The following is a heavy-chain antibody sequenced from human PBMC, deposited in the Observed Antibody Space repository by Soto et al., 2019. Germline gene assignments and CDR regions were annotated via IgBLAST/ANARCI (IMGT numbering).Heavy chain of an antibody. CDR2: IYYNGLT. V-gene: IGHV4-39*01. J-gene: IGHJ4*02. CDR1: GGSISSNNYY. CDR3: ARQGDFWSCSGDFYY. D-gene: IGHD3-3*01. Sequence: QLQLHESGPGLVKPSETLSLTCSVSGGSISSNNYYWGWIRQPPGKGLEWIGNIYYNGLTYYNPSLKSRFTISVDTSKNQFSLKLTSVTATDTAVYYCARQGDFWSCSGDFYYWGQGILVPVSS.